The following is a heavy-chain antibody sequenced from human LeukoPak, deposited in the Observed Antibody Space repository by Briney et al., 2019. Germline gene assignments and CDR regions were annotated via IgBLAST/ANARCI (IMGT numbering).Heavy chain of an antibody. CDR2: IFYSGRT. CDR3: ARHVMAMRTWFDS. CDR1: GGSISSSNYH. Sequence: SETLSLTCTVSGGSISSSNYHWGWIRQPPGKGLEWIGSIFYSGRTSYNPSLQSRVTISVDTSKNQFSLKVTSVTAADTAVYYCARHVMAMRTWFDSWGQGTLVTVSS. D-gene: IGHD2-21*01. J-gene: IGHJ5*01. V-gene: IGHV4-39*01.